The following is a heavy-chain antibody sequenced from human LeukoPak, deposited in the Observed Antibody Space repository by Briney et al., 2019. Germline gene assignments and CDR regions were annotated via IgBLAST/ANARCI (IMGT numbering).Heavy chain of an antibody. J-gene: IGHJ4*02. CDR2: IKPDGSDT. V-gene: IGHV3-74*01. D-gene: IGHD5-12*01. CDR1: GFAFSTYW. CDR3: TTLYGGSLDY. Sequence: PGGSLRLSCAASGFAFSTYWMYWVRQVAGKGLVWVSRIKPDGSDTHYADSVKGRFTISRDNAKNTLYLQMNSLRDEDTAVYYCTTLYGGSLDYWGQGTLVTVSS.